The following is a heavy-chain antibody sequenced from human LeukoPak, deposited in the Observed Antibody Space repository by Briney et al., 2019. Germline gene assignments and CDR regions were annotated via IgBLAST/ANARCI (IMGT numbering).Heavy chain of an antibody. V-gene: IGHV3-30*18. Sequence: GGSLRLSCAASGFTFSSYCMHWVRQAPGKGLEWVAVISYDGSNKYYTDSVKGRFTLSRDNSKHTLYLQMSSLRAEDTAVYYCANGGRYSPVYWGQGTLVSVCS. CDR2: ISYDGSNK. D-gene: IGHD5-18*01. CDR1: GFTFSSYC. CDR3: ANGGRYSPVY. J-gene: IGHJ4*02.